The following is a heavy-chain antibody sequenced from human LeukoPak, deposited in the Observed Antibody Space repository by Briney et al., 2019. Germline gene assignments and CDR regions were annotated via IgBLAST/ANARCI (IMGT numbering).Heavy chain of an antibody. V-gene: IGHV1-3*01. D-gene: IGHD5-18*01. J-gene: IGHJ4*02. Sequence: ASVKVSCKASGYTFTSYYMHWVRQAPGQGLEWMGWINAGNGNTKYSQKFQGRVTITRDTSASTVYMELSSLRFEDTAVFYCARGTFVDTPILGYFDYWGQGTLVTVSS. CDR1: GYTFTSYY. CDR3: ARGTFVDTPILGYFDY. CDR2: INAGNGNT.